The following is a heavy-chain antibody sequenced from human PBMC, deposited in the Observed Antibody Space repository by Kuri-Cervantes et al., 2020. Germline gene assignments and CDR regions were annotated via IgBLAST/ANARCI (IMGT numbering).Heavy chain of an antibody. CDR1: GYTFTSYY. Sequence: ASVKVSCKASGYTFTSYYMHWVRQAPGQGLEWMGIINPSGGSTSYAQKFQGRVTMTRDTSTSTVYMELSSLRSEDTAVYYCARDHGFWSGYYMVDPWGQGTPVTVSS. CDR2: INPSGGST. J-gene: IGHJ5*02. V-gene: IGHV1-46*01. CDR3: ARDHGFWSGYYMVDP. D-gene: IGHD3-3*01.